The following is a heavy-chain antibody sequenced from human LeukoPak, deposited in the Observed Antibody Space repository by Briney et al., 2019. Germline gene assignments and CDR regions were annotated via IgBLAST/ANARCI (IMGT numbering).Heavy chain of an antibody. CDR3: AKDYYDSSAYPYYFDS. Sequence: GGSLRLSCAASGLRFSGQYMIWIRQAPGKGLEWVAFISGSGTDTFYADSVKGRLTISRENSKNTLYLQMNSLGAEDTAVYYCAKDYYDSSAYPYYFDSWGQGTLVTVSS. CDR2: ISGSGTDT. V-gene: IGHV3-23*01. CDR1: GLRFSGQY. J-gene: IGHJ4*02. D-gene: IGHD3-22*01.